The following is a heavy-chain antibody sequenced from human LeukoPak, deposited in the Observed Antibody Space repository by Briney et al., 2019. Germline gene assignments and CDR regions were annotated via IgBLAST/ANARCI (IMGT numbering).Heavy chain of an antibody. Sequence: GGSLRLSCAASGFTFSVSAIHWVRQASGKGLESVGLIKGKPKKYTALYGESVKGRFTMSKDDSKNTAYLQMNSLKIEDTAVYYCSRTGPDGDMDDFDYWGRGTLVTVSS. J-gene: IGHJ4*02. CDR3: SRTGPDGDMDDFDY. CDR2: IKGKPKKYTA. D-gene: IGHD1-14*01. CDR1: GFTFSVSA. V-gene: IGHV3-73*01.